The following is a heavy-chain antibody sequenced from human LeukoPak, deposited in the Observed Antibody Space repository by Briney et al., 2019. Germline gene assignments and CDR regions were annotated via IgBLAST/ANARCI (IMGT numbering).Heavy chain of an antibody. Sequence: SETLSLTCTVSGGSISSYYWSWIRQPPGKGLEWIAYISDIGSINYNPSLKSRVTISLDTSKNQFSLKLSSVTAADTAVYYCASPTDQAGYSSGWYFYYWGQGTLVTVSS. V-gene: IGHV4-59*08. CDR2: ISDIGSI. CDR3: ASPTDQAGYSSGWYFYY. D-gene: IGHD6-19*01. J-gene: IGHJ4*02. CDR1: GGSISSYY.